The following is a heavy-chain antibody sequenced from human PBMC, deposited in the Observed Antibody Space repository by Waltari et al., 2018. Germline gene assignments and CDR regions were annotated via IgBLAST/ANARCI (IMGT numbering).Heavy chain of an antibody. CDR2: IRYDGSNK. J-gene: IGHJ1*01. CDR1: GFTFSSYG. CDR3: AKPGYCSGGSCYRAEYFQH. D-gene: IGHD2-15*01. V-gene: IGHV3-30*02. Sequence: QVQLVESGGGVVQPGGSLRLSCAASGFTFSSYGMHWVRQAHGKGLEWVAFIRYDGSNKYYVDSVKGRFTISRDNSKNTLYLQMNSLRAEDTAVYYCAKPGYCSGGSCYRAEYFQHWGQGTLVTVSS.